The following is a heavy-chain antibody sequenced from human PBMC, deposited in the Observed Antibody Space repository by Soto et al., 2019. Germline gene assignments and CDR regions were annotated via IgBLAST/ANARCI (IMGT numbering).Heavy chain of an antibody. CDR1: GFTFSSYA. D-gene: IGHD6-19*01. V-gene: IGHV3-23*01. CDR3: AKATRGRTVAGSYAS. Sequence: LRLSCAASGFTFSSYAMSWVRQAPGKGLEWVSTITGSGYSTFYADSVKGRFTISRDSSKNTVYLQMSSLTAEDTAIYYCAKATRGRTVAGSYASWGQGTLVTVSS. CDR2: ITGSGYST. J-gene: IGHJ5*02.